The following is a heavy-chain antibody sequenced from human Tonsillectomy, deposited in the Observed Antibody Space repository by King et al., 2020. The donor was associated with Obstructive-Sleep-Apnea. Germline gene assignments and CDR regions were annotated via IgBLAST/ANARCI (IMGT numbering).Heavy chain of an antibody. D-gene: IGHD2-2*01. CDR1: GGSVSSGSYF. J-gene: IGHJ4*02. Sequence: QLQESGPGLVKPSETLSLTCTVSGGSVSSGSYFWSWIRQPPGKGLEWIGYIYYSGSTNYNPSLKSRVTITVDTYKNQFSLKLSSVSAADTAVYYCARDRLVTGGLYDYWGQGTLVTVSS. CDR3: ARDRLVTGGLYDY. V-gene: IGHV4-61*01. CDR2: IYYSGST.